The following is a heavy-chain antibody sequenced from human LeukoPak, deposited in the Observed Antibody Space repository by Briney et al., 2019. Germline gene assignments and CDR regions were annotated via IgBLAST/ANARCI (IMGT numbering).Heavy chain of an antibody. CDR3: ARGGMYSST. D-gene: IGHD6-19*01. Sequence: ASVTVSCKASGYTFTSYDFNWVRQATGQRPEWMGWMSPNSGDTGYAQKFQDRVTMTRNTSISTAYMELSSLRSDDTAVYYCARGGMYSSTWGQGTLVTVSS. CDR2: MSPNSGDT. V-gene: IGHV1-8*01. J-gene: IGHJ5*02. CDR1: GYTFTSYD.